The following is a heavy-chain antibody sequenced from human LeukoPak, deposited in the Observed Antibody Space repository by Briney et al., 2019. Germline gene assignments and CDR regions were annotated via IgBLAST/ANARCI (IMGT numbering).Heavy chain of an antibody. CDR1: GFTVSSNY. J-gene: IGHJ4*02. CDR3: ARERRAYDLVYYFDY. CDR2: IYSGGST. D-gene: IGHD3-3*01. Sequence: GGSLRLSCAASGFTVSSNYMSWVRQAPGKGLEWVSVIYSGGSTYYADSVKGRFTISRDNSKNTLYLQMNSLRAEDTAVFYCARERRAYDLVYYFDYWGQGTLVTVPS. V-gene: IGHV3-66*01.